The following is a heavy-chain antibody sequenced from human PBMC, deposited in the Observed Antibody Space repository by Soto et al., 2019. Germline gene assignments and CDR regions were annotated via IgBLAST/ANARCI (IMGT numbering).Heavy chain of an antibody. CDR1: GFTFSSYA. Sequence: EVQLLESGGGLVQPGGSLSLSCAASGFTFSSYAMSCVRQAPGKGLEWVSAISGSGGSTYYADSVKGRFTISRDNSKNTLYLEMNRLSAEDTAVYYCAKVSAIFGVVITAGYFDYWGQGTLVTVSS. D-gene: IGHD3-3*01. CDR2: ISGSGGST. V-gene: IGHV3-23*01. CDR3: AKVSAIFGVVITAGYFDY. J-gene: IGHJ4*02.